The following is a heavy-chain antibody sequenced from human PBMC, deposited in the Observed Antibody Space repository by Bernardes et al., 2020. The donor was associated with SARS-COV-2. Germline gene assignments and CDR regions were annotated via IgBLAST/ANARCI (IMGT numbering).Heavy chain of an antibody. V-gene: IGHV1-8*01. CDR3: ARQGDYGDAFDI. D-gene: IGHD4-17*01. Sequence: ASVKVSCKASGYTFTTYDINWVRQATGQGLEWMGWMNPHSGNTGYEQKFQGRVTMNRNTSISTAYMELSSLRSEDTAVYYCARQGDYGDAFDIWGQGTMVTVSS. J-gene: IGHJ3*02. CDR2: MNPHSGNT. CDR1: GYTFTTYD.